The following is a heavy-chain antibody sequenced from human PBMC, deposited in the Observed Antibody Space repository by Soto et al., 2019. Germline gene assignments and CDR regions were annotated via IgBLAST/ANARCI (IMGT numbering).Heavy chain of an antibody. CDR3: ARDLSIAALVYYGMDV. Sequence: ASVKVSCKASGYTFTGYYMHWVRQAPGQGLEWMGWINPNSGGTNYAQKFQGWVTMTRDTSISTAYMELSRLRSDDTDVYYCARDLSIAALVYYGMDVWGQGTTVTVSS. CDR1: GYTFTGYY. J-gene: IGHJ6*02. D-gene: IGHD6-6*01. CDR2: INPNSGGT. V-gene: IGHV1-2*04.